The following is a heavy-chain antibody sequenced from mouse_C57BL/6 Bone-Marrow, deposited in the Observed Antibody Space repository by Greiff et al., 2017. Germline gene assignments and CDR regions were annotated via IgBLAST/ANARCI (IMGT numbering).Heavy chain of an antibody. D-gene: IGHD1-1*01. V-gene: IGHV1-55*01. CDR3: ARRDYGSGLYFDY. CDR1: GYTFTSYW. J-gene: IGHJ2*01. Sequence: QVQLQQPGAELVKPGASVKMSCKASGYTFTSYWITWVQQTPGQGLEWIGDICPGSGSTNYNEKFKCKATLTVDTSSSTAYMQLSSLTSEDTAVYDCARRDYGSGLYFDYWGQGTTLTVSS. CDR2: ICPGSGST.